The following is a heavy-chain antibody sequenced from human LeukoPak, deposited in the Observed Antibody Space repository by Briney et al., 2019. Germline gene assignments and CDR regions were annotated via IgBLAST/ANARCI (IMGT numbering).Heavy chain of an antibody. CDR3: ARRYYYDISGYYYYYMDV. CDR2: INYSGRT. Sequence: SETLSLTCTVSGGSTSAYYWTWVRQPPGKGLEWIAYINYSGRTNYNASLQSRVAMSIDTSKNQFTLRLSSVTAADTAVYYCARRYYYDISGYYYYYMDVWGKGTTVTVSS. V-gene: IGHV4-59*01. J-gene: IGHJ6*03. CDR1: GGSTSAYY. D-gene: IGHD3-22*01.